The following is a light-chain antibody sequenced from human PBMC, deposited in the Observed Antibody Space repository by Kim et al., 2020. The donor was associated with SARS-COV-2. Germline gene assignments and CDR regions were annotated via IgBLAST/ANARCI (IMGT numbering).Light chain of an antibody. CDR3: QQYGSSPKT. Sequence: PGERATLSCGASQSVSNSYLAWYQQKPVLAPRLLVYDASTRATGIPDRFSGSGSGTDFTLTISRLEPEDFAVYYCQQYGSSPKTFGQGTKVDIK. CDR1: QSVSNSY. CDR2: DAS. V-gene: IGKV3D-20*01. J-gene: IGKJ1*01.